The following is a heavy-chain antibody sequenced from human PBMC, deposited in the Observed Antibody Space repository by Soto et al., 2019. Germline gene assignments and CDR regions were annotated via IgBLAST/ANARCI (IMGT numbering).Heavy chain of an antibody. V-gene: IGHV2-5*02. CDR2: ISWDGEK. J-gene: IGHJ4*02. CDR1: GFSLNTRGVG. D-gene: IGHD3-9*01. CDR3: ALRRCGHLTGHYFHDF. Sequence: ESGPTLVNPTQTLTLTCTFSGFSLNTRGVGVGWIRQPPGKALEWLALISWDGEKRYSPSLKSRLTITKDTSENQVVLTMTNMDPVDTATYYCALRRCGHLTGHYFHDFWGQGTLVIVSS.